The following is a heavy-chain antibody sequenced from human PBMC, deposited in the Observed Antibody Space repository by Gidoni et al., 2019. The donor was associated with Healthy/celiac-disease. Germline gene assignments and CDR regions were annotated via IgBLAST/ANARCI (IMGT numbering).Heavy chain of an antibody. D-gene: IGHD3-22*01. V-gene: IGHV3-21*01. CDR3: ARDVSDYYDSSGYYPSPFDY. CDR1: GFTFSSYS. CDR2: ISSSSSYI. Sequence: EVQLVESGGGLVKPGGSLRLSCAASGFTFSSYSMNWVRQAPGKGLEWVSSISSSSSYIYYADSVKGRFTISRDNAKNSLYLQMNSLRAEDTAVYYCARDVSDYYDSSGYYPSPFDYWGQGTLVTVSS. J-gene: IGHJ4*02.